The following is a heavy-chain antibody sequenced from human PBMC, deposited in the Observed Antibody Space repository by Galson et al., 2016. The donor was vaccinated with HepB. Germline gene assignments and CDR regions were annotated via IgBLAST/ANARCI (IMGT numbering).Heavy chain of an antibody. D-gene: IGHD3-10*01. CDR1: GFTSAFTLTNYV. V-gene: IGHV3-30-3*01. J-gene: IGHJ5*02. Sequence: LRLSCAASGFTSAFTLTNYVMHWVRQAPGKGLEWVAVISYNGNNQYYADSVKGRFTISRDISTNILYLQMNSLRPEDTAVYYCARGDYYDSGNYSNWFDPWGQGTLVTVSS. CDR3: ARGDYYDSGNYSNWFDP. CDR2: ISYNGNNQ.